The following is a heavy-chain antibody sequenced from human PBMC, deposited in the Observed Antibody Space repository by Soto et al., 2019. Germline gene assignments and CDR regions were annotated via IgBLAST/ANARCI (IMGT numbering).Heavy chain of an antibody. CDR2: ISAYNGNT. D-gene: IGHD6-13*01. V-gene: IGHV1-18*04. J-gene: IGHJ4*02. CDR1: GYTFTSYG. CDR3: ARGGAAAGLHPCPD. Sequence: GASVKVSCKASGYTFTSYGISWVRQAPGQGLEWMGWISAYNGNTNYAQKLQGRVTMTTDTSTSTAYMELSSLRSEDTAVYYCARGGAAAGLHPCPDWGQGTLVTVSS.